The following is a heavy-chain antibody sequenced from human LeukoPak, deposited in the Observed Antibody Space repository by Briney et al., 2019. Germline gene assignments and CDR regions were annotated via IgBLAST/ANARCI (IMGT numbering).Heavy chain of an antibody. CDR1: GFTFSSYA. CDR2: ISYDGSNK. D-gene: IGHD1-14*01. V-gene: IGHV3-30*04. J-gene: IGHJ4*02. Sequence: GRSLRLSCAASGFTFSSYAMHWVRQAPGKGLVWVAVISYDGSNKYYADSVKGRFTISRDNSKNTLCLQMNSLRAEDTAVYYCARASSKPIDYWGQGTLVTVSS. CDR3: ARASSKPIDY.